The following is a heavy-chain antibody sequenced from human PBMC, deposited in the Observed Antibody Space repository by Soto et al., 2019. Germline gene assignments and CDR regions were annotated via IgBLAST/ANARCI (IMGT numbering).Heavy chain of an antibody. CDR3: AKGYVWGSYRPSMDV. CDR1: GFTFSYYY. V-gene: IGHV3-11*01. Sequence: QGQLGESGGVLAKPGGSLRLSCAASGFTFSYYYMSWIRQAPGKGLEWVSYISSSGTTIYYADSVQGRFTISRDNARNALFLQMNSLRAEDTAVYYCAKGYVWGSYRPSMDVWGHGTTVTVSS. CDR2: ISSSGTTI. D-gene: IGHD3-16*02. J-gene: IGHJ6*02.